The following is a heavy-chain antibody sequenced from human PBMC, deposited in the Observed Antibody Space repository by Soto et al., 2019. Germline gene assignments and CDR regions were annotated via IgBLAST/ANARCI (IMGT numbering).Heavy chain of an antibody. Sequence: GGSLRLSCAASGFTFSSYAMTWVRQAPGKGLEWVSAISGSGGTTYHADSVKGRFTISRDNSKNTLYLQMNSLRAEDAAVYYCAKPPYSSSSYYYYGMDVWRQGTTVTVSS. CDR2: ISGSGGTT. CDR3: AKPPYSSSSYYYYGMDV. V-gene: IGHV3-23*01. D-gene: IGHD6-6*01. J-gene: IGHJ6*02. CDR1: GFTFSSYA.